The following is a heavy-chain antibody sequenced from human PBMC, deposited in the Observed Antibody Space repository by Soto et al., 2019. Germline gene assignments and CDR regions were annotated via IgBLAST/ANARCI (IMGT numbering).Heavy chain of an antibody. CDR3: ARIAVAGYPHFDY. V-gene: IGHV4-39*01. J-gene: IGHJ4*02. CDR2: IYFSGST. D-gene: IGHD6-19*01. CDR1: GGSIRSSSYY. Sequence: SETLSLTCTASGGSIRSSSYYWGWIRQPPGKGLEWIGTIYFSGSTYYNPSLKSRVTMSVDTSKNQFSLKLSSVTAADTAVYYCARIAVAGYPHFDYWGQGTLVTVSS.